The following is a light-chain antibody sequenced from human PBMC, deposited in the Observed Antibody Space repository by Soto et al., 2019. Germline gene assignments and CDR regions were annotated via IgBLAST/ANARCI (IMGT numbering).Light chain of an antibody. CDR2: GAS. Sequence: IVLTQSPGTLSLSPGERATLSCSASQSVSNTYLAWYQQKPGQTPRLLIYGASSRATGIPDRFSGSGSGTDFTLTISRLEPEDFAVYYCQKHGTSPINFGQGTKVDIK. CDR3: QKHGTSPIN. V-gene: IGKV3-20*01. J-gene: IGKJ1*01. CDR1: QSVSNTY.